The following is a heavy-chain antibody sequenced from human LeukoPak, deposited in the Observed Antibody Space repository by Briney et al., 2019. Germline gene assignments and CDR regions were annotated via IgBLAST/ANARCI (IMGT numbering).Heavy chain of an antibody. CDR1: GFALSSRW. V-gene: IGHV3-7*03. J-gene: IGHJ6*02. CDR3: ARNNGMDV. Sequence: PGGSLRLSCAASGFALSSRWMTWVRQVPGRGPEWVANVNRDGSETYYLDSVKGRFTISKDNAKNSLYLQMNSLRAEGTALYHCARNNGMDVWGQGTTVIVSS. CDR2: VNRDGSET.